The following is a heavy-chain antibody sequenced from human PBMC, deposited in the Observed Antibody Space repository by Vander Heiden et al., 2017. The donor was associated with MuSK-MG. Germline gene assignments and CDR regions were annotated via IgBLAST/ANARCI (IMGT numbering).Heavy chain of an antibody. CDR1: GYTFTRYY. D-gene: IGHD6-13*01. V-gene: IGHV1-2*02. J-gene: IGHJ6*02. CDR3: ARDRYSSSWSNYYYYYGMDV. CDR2: INPNSGGT. Sequence: QVQLVQSGAEVKKPGASVKVSCTASGYTFTRYYMHWVRQAPGQGLEWMGWINPNSGGTNYAQKFQGRVTMTRDTSISTAYMELSRLRSDDTAVYYCARDRYSSSWSNYYYYYGMDVWGQGTTVTVSS.